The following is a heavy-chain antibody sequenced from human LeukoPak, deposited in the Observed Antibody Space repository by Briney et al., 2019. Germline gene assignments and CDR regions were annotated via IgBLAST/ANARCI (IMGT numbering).Heavy chain of an antibody. D-gene: IGHD1-1*01. CDR1: GFTFSSHG. CDR3: ARCRSGNTKWFDP. Sequence: PGGSLRLSCAASGFTFSSHGMSWVRQAPGKGLEWVANIKQDGSEKYYVDSVKGRFTISRDNAKNSLYLQTNSLRAEDTAVYYCARCRSGNTKWFDPWGQGTMVTVSS. CDR2: IKQDGSEK. V-gene: IGHV3-7*05. J-gene: IGHJ5*01.